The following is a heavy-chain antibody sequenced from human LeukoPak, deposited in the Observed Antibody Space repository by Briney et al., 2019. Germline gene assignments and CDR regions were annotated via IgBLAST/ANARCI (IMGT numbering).Heavy chain of an antibody. Sequence: PSETLSLTCTVSGGSISSYYWSWIRQPPGKGLEWIGYIYYSGSTNYNPSLKSRVTISVDTSKNQFSLKLSSVTAADTAVYYCARTSYCSGGSCLDYWGQGTLVTVSA. CDR2: IYYSGST. CDR1: GGSISSYY. CDR3: ARTSYCSGGSCLDY. J-gene: IGHJ4*02. V-gene: IGHV4-59*08. D-gene: IGHD2-15*01.